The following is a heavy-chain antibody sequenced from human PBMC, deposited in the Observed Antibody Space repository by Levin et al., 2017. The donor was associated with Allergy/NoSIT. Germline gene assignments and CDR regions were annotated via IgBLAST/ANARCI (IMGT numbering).Heavy chain of an antibody. V-gene: IGHV1-8*01. D-gene: IGHD5-24*01. Sequence: HGESLKISCTASGYTFSSYDINWVRQATGQGLEWMGFMNPGSSRTGYAQKFQGRVTMTCNTSISTAYMELSSLTSEDTAVYYCARTPRATPDWGQGTLVTVSS. CDR2: MNPGSSRT. CDR1: GYTFSSYD. CDR3: ARTPRATPD. J-gene: IGHJ4*02.